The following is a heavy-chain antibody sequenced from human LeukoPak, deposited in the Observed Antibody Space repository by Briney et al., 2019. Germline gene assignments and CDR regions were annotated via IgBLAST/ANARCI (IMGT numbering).Heavy chain of an antibody. CDR2: IYRDGKT. J-gene: IGHJ6*03. Sequence: GGSLRLSCAVSGFTVSSNYMNWVRQASGKGLEWVSTIYRDGKTFYRESVKGRFTTSRDNSKNTLYLQMNNLRAEDTAVYYCARDSGDGDYTPDMDVWGKGTTVTVSS. CDR1: GFTVSSNY. D-gene: IGHD2-21*02. V-gene: IGHV3-53*01. CDR3: ARDSGDGDYTPDMDV.